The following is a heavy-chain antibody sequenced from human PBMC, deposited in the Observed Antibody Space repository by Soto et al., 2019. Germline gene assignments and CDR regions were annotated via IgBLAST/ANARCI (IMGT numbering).Heavy chain of an antibody. D-gene: IGHD5-12*01. CDR2: IYHSGST. J-gene: IGHJ4*02. V-gene: IGHV4-30-2*01. CDR3: AAGGGLPRYY. Sequence: QLQLQESGSGLVKPSQTLSLTCAVSGGSISSGGYSWSWIRQPPGKGLEWIGYIYHSGSTYYNPSLKSRVTLSVDRSKTQSSLKLSSVTAADTAVYYCAAGGGLPRYYWGQGTLVTVSS. CDR1: GGSISSGGYS.